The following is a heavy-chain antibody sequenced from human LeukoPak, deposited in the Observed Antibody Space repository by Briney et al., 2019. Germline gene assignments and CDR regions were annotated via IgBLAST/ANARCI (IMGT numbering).Heavy chain of an antibody. Sequence: ASVKVSCKASAHAFSGNYMHWVRHAPGQELEWMGWTSPNSGDTNYAQKFQGRVTLTRDKSISTAYMALSRLRSDDTAVYFRAGGSGDYSPDYWGQGTLVTVSS. CDR2: TSPNSGDT. V-gene: IGHV1-2*02. CDR3: AGGSGDYSPDY. D-gene: IGHD3-22*01. CDR1: AHAFSGNY. J-gene: IGHJ4*02.